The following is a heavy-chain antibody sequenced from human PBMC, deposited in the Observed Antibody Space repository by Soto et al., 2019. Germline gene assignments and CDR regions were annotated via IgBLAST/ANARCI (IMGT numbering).Heavy chain of an antibody. J-gene: IGHJ4*02. CDR2: ISSSSSTI. V-gene: IGHV3-48*01. Sequence: EVQLVESGGGLVQPGGSLRLSCAASGFTFSSYSMNWVRRAPGKGLEWVSYISSSSSTIYYADSVKGRFTISRDNAKNSLYLQMNSLRAEDTAVYYCARAPRGSGYPLYYFDYWGQGTLVTVSS. CDR1: GFTFSSYS. D-gene: IGHD3-3*01. CDR3: ARAPRGSGYPLYYFDY.